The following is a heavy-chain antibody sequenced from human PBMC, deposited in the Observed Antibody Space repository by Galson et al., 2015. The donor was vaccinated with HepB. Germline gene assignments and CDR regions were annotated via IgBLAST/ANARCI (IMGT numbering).Heavy chain of an antibody. V-gene: IGHV3-30-3*01. CDR2: ISYDGSNK. D-gene: IGHD3-22*01. CDR3: ARAGYKANGGYSHY. J-gene: IGHJ4*02. CDR1: GFTFGSYA. Sequence: SLRLSCAASGFTFGSYAMHWVRQAPGKGLEWVAVISYDGSNKNYADSVNGRYTISRDNSKNTLYLQVNSLQADDTAVYYCARAGYKANGGYSHYWGRGTLVTVS.